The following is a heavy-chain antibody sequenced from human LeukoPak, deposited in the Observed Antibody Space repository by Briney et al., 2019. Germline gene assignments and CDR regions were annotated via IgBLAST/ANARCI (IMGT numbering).Heavy chain of an antibody. V-gene: IGHV4-34*01. CDR1: GGSFSGYY. CDR3: ARGHSPVTTKVSYFQH. J-gene: IGHJ1*01. Sequence: SEALSLTCAVYGGSFSGYYWSWIRQPPGKGLEWIGEINHSGSTNYNPSLKSRVTILVDTSKNQFSLKLSSVTAADTAVYYCARGHSPVTTKVSYFQHWGQGTLVTVSS. D-gene: IGHD4-17*01. CDR2: INHSGST.